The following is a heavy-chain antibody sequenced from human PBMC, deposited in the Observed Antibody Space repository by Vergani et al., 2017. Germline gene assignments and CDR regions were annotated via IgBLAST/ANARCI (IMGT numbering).Heavy chain of an antibody. CDR1: GFTFSSYA. CDR2: ISGSGGNT. V-gene: IGHV3-23*04. Sequence: EVQLVESGGGLVQPGGSLRLSCGASGFTFSSYAMTWVRLAPGKGLEWVSAISGSGGNTFYTDSVKGRFTISRENSKDTLYLQMNSLRVDDTAIYYCAKARDLNYKGGNCYSYYYGLDLWGQGTTVTVSS. CDR3: AKARDLNYKGGNCYSYYYGLDL. J-gene: IGHJ6*02. D-gene: IGHD2-21*01.